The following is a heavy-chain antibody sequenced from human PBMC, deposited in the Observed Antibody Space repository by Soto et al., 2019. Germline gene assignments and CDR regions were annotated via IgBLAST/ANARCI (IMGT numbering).Heavy chain of an antibody. CDR1: GGSISSGGYS. CDR3: ARAAVGPSYWYFDL. Sequence: QLQLQESGSGLVKPSQTLSLTCAVSGGSISSGGYSWSWIRQPPGKGLEWIGYIYHSGSTCYHPSLKSRVTISVDRSKNQFSLKLSSVTAADTAVYYCARAAVGPSYWYFDLWGRGTLVTVSS. D-gene: IGHD1-26*01. V-gene: IGHV4-30-2*01. CDR2: IYHSGST. J-gene: IGHJ2*01.